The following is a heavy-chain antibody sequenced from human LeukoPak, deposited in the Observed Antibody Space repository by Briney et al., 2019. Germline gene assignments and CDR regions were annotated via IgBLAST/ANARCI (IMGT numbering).Heavy chain of an antibody. CDR1: GFTFSDYY. V-gene: IGHV3-11*06. CDR3: ARGPWIQSSPAIYYFDY. Sequence: GGSLRLSCAASGFTFSDYYMSWIRQAPGKGLEWVSYISSSSSYTNYADSVKGRFTISRDNAKNSLYLQMNSLRAEDTAVYYCARGPWIQSSPAIYYFDYWGQGTLVTVSS. J-gene: IGHJ4*02. CDR2: ISSSSSYT. D-gene: IGHD5-18*01.